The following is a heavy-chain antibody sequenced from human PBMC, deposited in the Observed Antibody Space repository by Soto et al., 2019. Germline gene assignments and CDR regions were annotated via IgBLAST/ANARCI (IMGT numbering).Heavy chain of an antibody. V-gene: IGHV3-66*01. J-gene: IGHJ4*02. D-gene: IGHD3-10*01. Sequence: GGSLRLSCAASGFTVSSNYMSWVRQAPGKGLEWVSVIYSGGSTYYADSVKGRFTISRDNSKNTLYLQMNSLRAEDTAVYYCASPGDLDYGDYWGQGTLVTVSS. CDR2: IYSGGST. CDR3: ASPGDLDYGDY. CDR1: GFTVSSNY.